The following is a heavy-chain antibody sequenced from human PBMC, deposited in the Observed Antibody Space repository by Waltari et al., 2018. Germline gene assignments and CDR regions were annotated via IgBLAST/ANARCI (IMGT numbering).Heavy chain of an antibody. Sequence: LRLSCAASGFTFSSYSMNWVRQAPGKGLEWVSSISSSSSYIYYADSVKGRFTISRDNAKNSLYLQMNSLRAEDTAVYYCARDRHSGWYDGSDYWGQGTLVTVSS. CDR3: ARDRHSGWYDGSDY. CDR1: GFTFSSYS. CDR2: ISSSSSYI. J-gene: IGHJ4*02. V-gene: IGHV3-21*01. D-gene: IGHD6-19*01.